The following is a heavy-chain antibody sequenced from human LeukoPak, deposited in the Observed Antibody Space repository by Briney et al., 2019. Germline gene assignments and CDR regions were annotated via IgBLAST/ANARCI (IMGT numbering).Heavy chain of an antibody. Sequence: PGGSLRLSCAASGFSFSDYGMHWDRQAPVKGLEWVAVLSYDGTNKYYADSVKGRFTISRDNSKNTVYLQMNSLRAEDTAVYYCAVYDFWSGYSFDYWGQGTLVTVSS. CDR2: LSYDGTNK. CDR1: GFSFSDYG. V-gene: IGHV3-30*03. J-gene: IGHJ4*02. D-gene: IGHD3-3*01. CDR3: AVYDFWSGYSFDY.